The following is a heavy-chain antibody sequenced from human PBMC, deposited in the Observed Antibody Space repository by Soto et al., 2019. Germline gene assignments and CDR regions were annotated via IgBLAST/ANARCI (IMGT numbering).Heavy chain of an antibody. CDR3: ARYLASYFAY. CDR2: INPNSGGT. J-gene: IGHJ4*02. Sequence: ASVQVSCKASGYTFTSYYMHCVRQAPGQELEWMGGINPNSGGTNYAQKFQGRVTMTRDTSISTAYMELSRMRSDDTAVYYCARYLASYFAYWGQGPLVTVPQ. V-gene: IGHV1-2*02. CDR1: GYTFTSYY.